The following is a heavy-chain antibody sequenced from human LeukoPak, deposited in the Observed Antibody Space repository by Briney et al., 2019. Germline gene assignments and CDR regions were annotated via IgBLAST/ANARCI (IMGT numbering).Heavy chain of an antibody. V-gene: IGHV3-21*06. D-gene: IGHD1-26*01. CDR1: GFTFSSHM. Sequence: PGGSLRLSCAGSGFTFSSHMMNWVRQAPGKGLEWVSAISGSQTYIYYADSVKRRFTISRDNGKNSLFLQMDSLRAEDTAVYYCARGAEATSSFFDYWGQGIPVTVSS. CDR2: ISGSQTYI. J-gene: IGHJ4*02. CDR3: ARGAEATSSFFDY.